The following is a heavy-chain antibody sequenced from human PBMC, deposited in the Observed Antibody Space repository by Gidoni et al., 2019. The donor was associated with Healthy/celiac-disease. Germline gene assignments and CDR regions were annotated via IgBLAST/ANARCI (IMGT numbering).Heavy chain of an antibody. CDR1: GFPFSSYA. CDR3: ARDYCTNGVCPDELFDY. D-gene: IGHD2-8*01. CDR2: ISYDGSNK. V-gene: IGHV3-30-3*01. J-gene: IGHJ4*02. Sequence: QVQLVESGGGVVQPGRSLRLSCAASGFPFSSYAMHWVRQAPGKGLEWVAVISYDGSNKYYADSVKGRFTISRDNSKNTLYLQMNSLRAEDTAVYYCARDYCTNGVCPDELFDYWGQGTLVTVSS.